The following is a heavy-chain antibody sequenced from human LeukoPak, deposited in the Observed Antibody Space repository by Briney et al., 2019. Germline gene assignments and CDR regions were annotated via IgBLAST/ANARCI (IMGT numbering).Heavy chain of an antibody. V-gene: IGHV4-39*07. CDR1: GGSISSTNYY. CDR3: ARGLPPRYYYYYMDV. Sequence: PSETLSLTCTVSGGSISSTNYYWGWIRQPPGKGLEWIGEINHSGSTNYNPSLKSRVTISVDTSKNQFSLNLSSVTAADTAVYYCARGLPPRYYYYYMDVWGKGTTVTVSS. J-gene: IGHJ6*03. CDR2: INHSGST.